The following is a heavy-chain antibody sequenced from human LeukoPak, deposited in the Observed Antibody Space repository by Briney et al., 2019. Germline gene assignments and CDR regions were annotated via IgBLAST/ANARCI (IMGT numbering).Heavy chain of an antibody. CDR3: ARDGYDFWSGSLIDY. CDR2: ISSSGSTI. J-gene: IGHJ4*02. D-gene: IGHD3-3*01. Sequence: GGSLRLSCAASGFTFSDYYMSWIRRAPGKGLEWVSYISSSGSTIYYADSVKGRFTISRDNAKNSLYLQMNSLRAEDTAVYYCARDGYDFWSGSLIDYWGQGTLVTVSS. V-gene: IGHV3-11*04. CDR1: GFTFSDYY.